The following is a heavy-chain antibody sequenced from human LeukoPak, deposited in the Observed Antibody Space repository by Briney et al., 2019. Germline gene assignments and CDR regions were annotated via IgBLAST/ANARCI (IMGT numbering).Heavy chain of an antibody. CDR2: IYYSGST. J-gene: IGHJ4*02. D-gene: IGHD6-6*01. Sequence: KPSETLSLTCTVSGYSISSGYYWGWIRQPPGKGLEWIGSIYYSGSTYYNPSLKSRVTISVDTSKNQFSLKLSSVTAADTAVYYCARHVMSIAVFDYWGQGTLVTVSS. CDR3: ARHVMSIAVFDY. CDR1: GYSISSGYY. V-gene: IGHV4-38-2*02.